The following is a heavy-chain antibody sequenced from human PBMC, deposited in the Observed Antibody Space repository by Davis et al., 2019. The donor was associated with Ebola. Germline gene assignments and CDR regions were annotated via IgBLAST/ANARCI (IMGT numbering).Heavy chain of an antibody. CDR1: GDSVSSNSAA. CDR2: AYYRSKWYI. CDR3: ARGQVAGTAFHYDY. Sequence: SQTLSLTCAISGDSVSSNSAAWDWIRQSPSRGLEWLGRAYYRSKWYIEYAVSVKGRLTINPDTSKTQFSLQLNSVSPEDTAVYYCARGQVAGTAFHYDYWGQGTLVTVSS. J-gene: IGHJ4*02. D-gene: IGHD6-19*01. V-gene: IGHV6-1*01.